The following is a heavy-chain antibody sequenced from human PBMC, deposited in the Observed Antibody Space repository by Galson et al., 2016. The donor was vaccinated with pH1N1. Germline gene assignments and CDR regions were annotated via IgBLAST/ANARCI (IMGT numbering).Heavy chain of an antibody. V-gene: IGHV3-15*01. D-gene: IGHD6-6*01. CDR1: GFTFSNAW. J-gene: IGHJ6*02. CDR3: TTDHRASYSGSGVYYYYGMDV. Sequence: SLRLSCAASGFTFSNAWMRWVRQAPGKGLEWVGRIKSKTDGGTTDYAAPVKGRFTISRADSENTLYLQMNSLKTEDTAVYYCTTDHRASYSGSGVYYYYGMDVWGQGTTVTSSS. CDR2: IKSKTDGGTT.